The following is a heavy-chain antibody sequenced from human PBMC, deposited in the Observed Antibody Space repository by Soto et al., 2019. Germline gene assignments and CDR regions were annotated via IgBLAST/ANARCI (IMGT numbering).Heavy chain of an antibody. CDR1: GYSFTSYW. J-gene: IGHJ4*02. V-gene: IGHV5-51*01. Sequence: GESLKISCKGSGYSFTSYWIGWVRQMPGKGLEWMGIIYPGDSDTRYSPSFQGQVTISADKSISTAYLQWSSLKASDTAMYYCAREGPRCLQYGGEFDYWGQGTLVTVSS. CDR2: IYPGDSDT. D-gene: IGHD3-10*01. CDR3: AREGPRCLQYGGEFDY.